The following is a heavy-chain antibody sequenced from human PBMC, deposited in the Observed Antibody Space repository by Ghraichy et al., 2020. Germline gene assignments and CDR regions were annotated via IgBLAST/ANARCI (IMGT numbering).Heavy chain of an antibody. CDR3: ASLIAASDHWYFHL. CDR1: GGSISNSYYY. J-gene: IGHJ2*01. CDR2: IFYSGTT. Sequence: SETLSLTCTVSGGSISNSYYYWGWIRQPPSKGLEWIGNIFYSGTTYYNPSLRGRVALSVDTSKNQFSLKLSSVTAADTAVYYCASLIAASDHWYFHLWGRGTLVTVSS. V-gene: IGHV4-39*07. D-gene: IGHD6-6*01.